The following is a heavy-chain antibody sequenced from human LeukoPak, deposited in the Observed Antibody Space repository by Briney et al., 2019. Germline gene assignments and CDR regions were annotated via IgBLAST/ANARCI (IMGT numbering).Heavy chain of an antibody. CDR3: AREYSSGRYFDY. J-gene: IGHJ4*02. Sequence: SETLSLTCNVSGGSISSYYWSWIRQPAGKGLDWIGRIYSSGNTNYNPSLKSRVTMSVETSKNQLSLNLSSVTAADTAVYYCAREYSSGRYFDYWGQGTLVTVSS. CDR2: IYSSGNT. D-gene: IGHD6-19*01. CDR1: GGSISSYY. V-gene: IGHV4-4*07.